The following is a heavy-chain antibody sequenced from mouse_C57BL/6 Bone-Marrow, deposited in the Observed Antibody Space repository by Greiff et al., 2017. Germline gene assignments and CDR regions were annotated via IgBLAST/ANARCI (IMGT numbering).Heavy chain of an antibody. J-gene: IGHJ3*01. D-gene: IGHD4-1*01. V-gene: IGHV5-12*01. Sequence: VQVVESGGGLVQPGGSLKLSCAASGFTFSDYYMYWVRQTPEKRLEWVAYISNGGGSTYYPDTVKGRFTISRDNAKNTLYLQMSRLKSEDTAMYYCARHDWDWFAYWGQGTLVTVSA. CDR3: ARHDWDWFAY. CDR1: GFTFSDYY. CDR2: ISNGGGST.